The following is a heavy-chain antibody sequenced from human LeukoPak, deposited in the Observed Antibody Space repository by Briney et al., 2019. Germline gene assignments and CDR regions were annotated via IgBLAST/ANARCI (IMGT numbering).Heavy chain of an antibody. V-gene: IGHV3-23*01. D-gene: IGHD3-10*01. Sequence: GGSLRLSCAASGFTFSTYGMNWVRQAPGKGLEWVSSVSGATGNSYYVGSVKGRFTISRDNSKNTLYVQMNSLRAEDTAVYYCAKGHYYGSGSLDYWGQGTLVTVSS. J-gene: IGHJ4*02. CDR3: AKGHYYGSGSLDY. CDR1: GFTFSTYG. CDR2: VSGATGNS.